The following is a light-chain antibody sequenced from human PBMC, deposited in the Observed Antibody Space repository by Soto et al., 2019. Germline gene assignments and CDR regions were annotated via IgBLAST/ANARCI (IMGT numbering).Light chain of an antibody. Sequence: QSVLTQPPSASGTPGQRVTISCSGSSSNIGSNTVSWYQQLPGRAPKLLIYSNNQRPSGVPDRFSGSKSGTSASLAISGLQSEDEADYYCAAWDDSLNGWVFGGGTKLTVL. J-gene: IGLJ3*02. CDR2: SNN. CDR3: AAWDDSLNGWV. CDR1: SSNIGSNT. V-gene: IGLV1-44*01.